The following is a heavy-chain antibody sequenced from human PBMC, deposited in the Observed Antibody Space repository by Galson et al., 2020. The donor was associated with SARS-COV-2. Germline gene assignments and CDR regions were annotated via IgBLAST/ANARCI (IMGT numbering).Heavy chain of an antibody. V-gene: IGHV4-4*07. CDR2: IYTSGST. D-gene: IGHD2-15*01. CDR3: ARSCCSGGSCYSWGWFDP. Sequence: ETSETLSLTCTVSGGSISSYYWSWIRQPAGKGLEWIGRIYTSGSTNYNPSLKSRVTMSVDTSKNQFSLKLSSVTAADTAVYYCARSCCSGGSCYSWGWFDPWGQGTLVTVSS. CDR1: GGSISSYY. J-gene: IGHJ5*02.